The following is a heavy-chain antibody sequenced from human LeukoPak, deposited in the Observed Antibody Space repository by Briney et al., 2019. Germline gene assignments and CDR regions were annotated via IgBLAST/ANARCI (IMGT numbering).Heavy chain of an antibody. D-gene: IGHD1-14*01. CDR3: ARDRGTPNWYFDL. Sequence: SETLSLTCAVYGGSFSGYYWSWIRQPPGKGLEWIGEINHSGSTNYNPSLKSRVTISVDRSKNQFSLKLSSVTAADTAVYYCARDRGTPNWYFDLWGRGTLVTVSS. J-gene: IGHJ2*01. CDR1: GGSFSGYY. V-gene: IGHV4-34*01. CDR2: INHSGST.